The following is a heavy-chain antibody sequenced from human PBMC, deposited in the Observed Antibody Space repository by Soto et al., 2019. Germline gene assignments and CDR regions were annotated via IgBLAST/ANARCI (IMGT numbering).Heavy chain of an antibody. V-gene: IGHV3-73*01. CDR1: GFTFSVSS. D-gene: IGHD1-26*01. CDR3: TIEGAGFGH. J-gene: IGHJ4*02. CDR2: IRSKANTYAT. Sequence: ESGGGLVQPGGSVKLSCAASGFTFSVSSMHWVRQASGKGLEWVGRIRSKANTYATTYAESLNGRFTISRDDSKNTAYLQMNNLKTEDTAVYSCTIEGAGFGHWGQGTLVTVSS.